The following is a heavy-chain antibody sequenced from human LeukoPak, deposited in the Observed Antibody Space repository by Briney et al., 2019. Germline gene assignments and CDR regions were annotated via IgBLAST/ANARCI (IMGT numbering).Heavy chain of an antibody. CDR3: AKGSGYSYGFDYYGSSGYYYFDY. CDR1: GFTFSSYA. J-gene: IGHJ4*02. V-gene: IGHV3-23*01. Sequence: PGGSLRLSCAASGFTFSSYAMSWVRQAPGKGLEWVSAISGSGGSTYYADSVKGRFTISRDNSKNTLYLQMNSLRAEDTAVYYCAKGSGYSYGFDYYGSSGYYYFDYWGQGTLVTVSS. CDR2: ISGSGGST. D-gene: IGHD3-22*01.